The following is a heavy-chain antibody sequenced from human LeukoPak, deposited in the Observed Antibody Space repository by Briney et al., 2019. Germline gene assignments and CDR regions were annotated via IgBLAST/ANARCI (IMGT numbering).Heavy chain of an antibody. Sequence: PGGSLRLSCAASGFTFSSYGMHWVRQAPGKGLEWVAFIRYDGSNKYYADSVKGRFTISRDNSKNALYLQMNSLRAEDTAVYYCAKDSQVARGYRYCSSTSCGGGAPFDPWGQGTLVTVSS. J-gene: IGHJ5*02. D-gene: IGHD2-2*01. CDR1: GFTFSSYG. CDR2: IRYDGSNK. CDR3: AKDSQVARGYRYCSSTSCGGGAPFDP. V-gene: IGHV3-30*02.